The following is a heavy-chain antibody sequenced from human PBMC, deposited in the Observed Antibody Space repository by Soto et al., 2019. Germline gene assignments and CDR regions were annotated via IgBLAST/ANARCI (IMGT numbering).Heavy chain of an antibody. Sequence: SETLSLTCAVYGGSFSGYYWSWIRQPPGKGLEWIGEINHSGSTNYNPSLKSRVTISVDTSKNQFSLKLSFVTAADTAVYYCARRPVPLYGDYYYYGMDVWGQGTTVTVSS. D-gene: IGHD4-17*01. V-gene: IGHV4-34*01. CDR2: INHSGST. CDR1: GGSFSGYY. J-gene: IGHJ6*02. CDR3: ARRPVPLYGDYYYYGMDV.